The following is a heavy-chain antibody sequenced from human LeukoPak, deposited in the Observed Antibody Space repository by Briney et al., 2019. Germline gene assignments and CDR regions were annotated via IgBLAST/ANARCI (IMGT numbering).Heavy chain of an antibody. D-gene: IGHD5-24*01. CDR2: ISPIFGTA. CDR1: GGTCSSYA. Sequence: SVKVSFKASGGTCSSYAISWVRQAPGQGLECMGGISPIFGTANYAQKFQGRVTMTADESTSTAYMEMSRLRSEDTAVYYCARARNGYNTNDYWGQGTLVTVSS. J-gene: IGHJ4*02. CDR3: ARARNGYNTNDY. V-gene: IGHV1-69*13.